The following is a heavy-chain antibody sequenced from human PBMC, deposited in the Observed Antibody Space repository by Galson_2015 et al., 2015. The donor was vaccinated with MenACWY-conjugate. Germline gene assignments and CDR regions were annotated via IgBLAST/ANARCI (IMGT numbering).Heavy chain of an antibody. CDR1: GDTFSHSP. CDR2: IIPIFGAA. V-gene: IGHV1-69*13. D-gene: IGHD3-10*01. CDR3: ATASTDDDGSGRPVDY. J-gene: IGHJ4*02. Sequence: SVKVSCKASGDTFSHSPINWVRQAPGQGLEWMGGIIPIFGAANYAQKFQGRVTITADESTTTAYMELTSLRSEDTAVYYCATASTDDDGSGRPVDYGGPGTLVTVSS.